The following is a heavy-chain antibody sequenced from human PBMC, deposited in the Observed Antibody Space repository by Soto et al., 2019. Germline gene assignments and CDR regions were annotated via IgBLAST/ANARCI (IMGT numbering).Heavy chain of an antibody. D-gene: IGHD2-21*02. Sequence: QITVKASGPTLLKPTQTLTLTCTVSGLSLRTTGVGVGWVRHPPGKALEWLALLYWDDSKRYSPSLKSRLTKPTAISGKPVVLTMPNMDTVDPATIYCVLTLFGGDCIKIYSSHAYYGLGVRGQGTTVSVSS. CDR2: LYWDDSK. J-gene: IGHJ6*02. V-gene: IGHV2-5*02. CDR1: GLSLRTTGVG. CDR3: VLTLFGGDCIKIYSSHAYYGLGV.